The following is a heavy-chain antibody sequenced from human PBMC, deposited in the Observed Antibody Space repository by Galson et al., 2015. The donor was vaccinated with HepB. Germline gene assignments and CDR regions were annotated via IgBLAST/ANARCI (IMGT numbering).Heavy chain of an antibody. CDR1: GGTFNSQP. Sequence: SVKVSCKASGGTFNSQPTSWVRQAPGQGPEWMAEINPPFGTKNYAPKFQGRLTIAADRSTSTVYMELSSLTSEDTAVYYCATNAGRRGIFFKYWGQGTLVTVYS. D-gene: IGHD3-10*01. J-gene: IGHJ4*02. CDR3: ATNAGRRGIFFKY. V-gene: IGHV1-69*06. CDR2: INPPFGTK.